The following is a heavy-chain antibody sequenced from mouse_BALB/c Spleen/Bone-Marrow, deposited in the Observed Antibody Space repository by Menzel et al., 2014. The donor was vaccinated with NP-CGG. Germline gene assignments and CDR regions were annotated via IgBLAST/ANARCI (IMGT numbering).Heavy chain of an antibody. CDR1: GFTFSSFG. CDR2: ISSGSTTI. CDR3: ARDYYGSIYFDY. J-gene: IGHJ2*01. Sequence: VQLKDSGGGLVQPGGSRKLSCAASGFTFSSFGMHWVRHAPEKGLEWVAYISSGSTTIYYADTVKGRFTISRDNPKNTLFLQMTSLRSEDTAIYYCARDYYGSIYFDYWGQGTTLTVSS. D-gene: IGHD1-1*01. V-gene: IGHV5-17*02.